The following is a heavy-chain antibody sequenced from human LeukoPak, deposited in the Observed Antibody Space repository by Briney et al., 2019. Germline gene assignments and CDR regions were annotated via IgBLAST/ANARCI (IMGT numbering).Heavy chain of an antibody. CDR2: INSSGGRT. D-gene: IGHD2-15*01. Sequence: GGSLRLSCTTSGFTFSSSAMSWVRQAPGKGLEWVSDINSSGGRTYYADSVKGRFTISRDNAKNSLYLQMNSLRAEDTAVYYCARDEVEACSGGSCYFDYWGQGTLVTVSS. V-gene: IGHV3-23*01. J-gene: IGHJ4*02. CDR1: GFTFSSSA. CDR3: ARDEVEACSGGSCYFDY.